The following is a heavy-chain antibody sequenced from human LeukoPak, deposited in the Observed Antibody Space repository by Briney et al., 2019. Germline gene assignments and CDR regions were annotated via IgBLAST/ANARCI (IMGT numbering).Heavy chain of an antibody. CDR1: GYSISSGYY. J-gene: IGHJ5*02. CDR3: AREPPRSYYYDSSGYYNDWFDP. D-gene: IGHD3-22*01. V-gene: IGHV4-38-2*02. CDR2: IYHSGST. Sequence: SETLSLTCTVSGYSISSGYYWGWIRQPPGKGLEWIGSIYHSGSTYYNPSLKSRVTISVDTSKNQFSPRLSSVTAADTAVYYCAREPPRSYYYDSSGYYNDWFDPWGQGTLVTVSS.